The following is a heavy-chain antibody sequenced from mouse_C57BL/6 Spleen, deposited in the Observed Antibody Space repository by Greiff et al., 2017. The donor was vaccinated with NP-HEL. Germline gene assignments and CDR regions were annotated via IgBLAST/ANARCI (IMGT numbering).Heavy chain of an antibody. CDR3: ARCAPQKAMDY. CDR2: IDPSDSYT. Sequence: QVQLQQPGAELVKPGASVKLSCKASGYTFTSYWMQWVKQRPGQGLEWIGEIDPSDSYTNYNQKFKGKATLTVDTSSSTAYRPLSSLTSEDSAVYYCARCAPQKAMDYWGQGTSVTVSS. CDR1: GYTFTSYW. D-gene: IGHD6-1*01. J-gene: IGHJ4*01. V-gene: IGHV1-50*01.